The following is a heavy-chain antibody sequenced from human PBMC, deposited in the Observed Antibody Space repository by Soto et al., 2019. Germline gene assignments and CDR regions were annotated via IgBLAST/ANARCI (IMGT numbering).Heavy chain of an antibody. D-gene: IGHD1-20*01. J-gene: IGHJ4*02. CDR1: GFTFSSYS. CDR3: ARESRYNWNDQFDY. CDR2: ISSSSSTI. Sequence: GGSLRLSCAASGFTFSSYSMNWVRQAPGKGLEWVSYISSSSSTIYYADSVKGRFTISRDNAKNSLYLQMNSLRAEDTAVYYCARESRYNWNDQFDYWGQGTLVTVSS. V-gene: IGHV3-48*01.